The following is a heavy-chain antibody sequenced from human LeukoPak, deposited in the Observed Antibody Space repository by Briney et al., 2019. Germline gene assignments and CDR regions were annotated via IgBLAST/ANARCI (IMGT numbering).Heavy chain of an antibody. V-gene: IGHV4-59*08. CDR3: VRRDTGWNYFDY. CDR2: IYYTGKN. J-gene: IGHJ4*02. D-gene: IGHD6-19*01. Sequence: PSETLSLTCAVSGGSINSHYWGWIRQPPGKGLQWIGDIYYTGKNNYNPSLKSRVTISLDTSKDHLSLNLTSVLAADTAIYYCVRRDTGWNYFDYWGQGILVTVCS. CDR1: GGSINSHY.